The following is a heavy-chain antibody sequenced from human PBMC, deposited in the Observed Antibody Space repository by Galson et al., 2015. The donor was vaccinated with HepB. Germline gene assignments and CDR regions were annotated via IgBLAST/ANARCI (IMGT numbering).Heavy chain of an antibody. CDR3: ARESVVVVAATVVPSFDY. V-gene: IGHV3-48*04. CDR2: ISSSSSTI. Sequence: SLRLSCAASGFTFSSYSMNWVRQAPGKGLEWVSYISSSSSTIYYADSVKGRFTISRDNAKNSLYLQMNSLRAEDTAVYYCARESVVVVAATVVPSFDYWGQGTLVTVSS. D-gene: IGHD2-15*01. CDR1: GFTFSSYS. J-gene: IGHJ4*02.